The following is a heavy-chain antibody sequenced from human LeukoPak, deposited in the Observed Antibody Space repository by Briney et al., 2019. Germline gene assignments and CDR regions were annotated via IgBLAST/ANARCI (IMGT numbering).Heavy chain of an antibody. J-gene: IGHJ4*02. Sequence: ASVKVSCKASGYTFTGYYMHWVRQAPGQGLEWMGWINPNSGGTNYAQKFQGRVTMTRDMSTSTVYMELSSLRSEDTAVYYCARDGLGRDGYNYPHFDYWGQGTLVTVSS. CDR2: INPNSGGT. V-gene: IGHV1-2*02. CDR1: GYTFTGYY. CDR3: ARDGLGRDGYNYPHFDY. D-gene: IGHD5-24*01.